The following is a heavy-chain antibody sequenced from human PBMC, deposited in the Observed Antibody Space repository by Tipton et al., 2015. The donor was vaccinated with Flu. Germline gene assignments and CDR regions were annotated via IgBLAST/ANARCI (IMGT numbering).Heavy chain of an antibody. CDR1: GGSISSGSYY. Sequence: TLSLTCTVSGGSISSGSYYWSWIRQPAGKGLEWIGRIYTSGSTNYNPSLKSRVTISVDTSKNQFSLKLGSVTAADTAVYYCARTMMGAFDIWGQGTMVTVSS. D-gene: IGHD3-22*01. CDR2: IYTSGST. J-gene: IGHJ3*02. CDR3: ARTMMGAFDI. V-gene: IGHV4-61*02.